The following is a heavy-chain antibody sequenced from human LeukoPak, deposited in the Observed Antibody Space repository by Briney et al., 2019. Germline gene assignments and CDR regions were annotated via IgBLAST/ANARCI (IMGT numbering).Heavy chain of an antibody. D-gene: IGHD6-13*01. CDR3: ARLRAGVSSSWFDY. J-gene: IGHJ4*02. V-gene: IGHV4-59*08. CDR2: IYYSGST. CDR1: GGSISSYY. Sequence: SETLSLTCTVSGGSISSYYWSWIRQPPGKGLEWIGYIYYSGSTNYNPSLKSRGTISVDTSKNQFSLKLSSVTAADTAVYYCARLRAGVSSSWFDYWGQGTLVTVSS.